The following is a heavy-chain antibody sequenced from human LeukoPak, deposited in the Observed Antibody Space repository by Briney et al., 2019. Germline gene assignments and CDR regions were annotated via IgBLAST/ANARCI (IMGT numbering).Heavy chain of an antibody. J-gene: IGHJ4*02. CDR3: ATGGFLVEGYPLTG. V-gene: IGHV3-30-3*01. Sequence: GGSLRLSCAASGFIFNNYAMHWVRQAPGKGLEWVAVISYDGSNKYYADSVKGRFTISRDNSKNTLYLEMSSLRAEDTTVFYCATGGFLVEGYPLTGWGQGTLVTVSS. CDR1: GFIFNNYA. CDR2: ISYDGSNK. D-gene: IGHD3-3*01.